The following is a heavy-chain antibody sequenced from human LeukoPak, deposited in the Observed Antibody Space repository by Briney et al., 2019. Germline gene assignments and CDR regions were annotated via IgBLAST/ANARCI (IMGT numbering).Heavy chain of an antibody. D-gene: IGHD3-22*01. CDR2: ISYDGSNK. Sequence: QAGRSLRLSCAASGFTFSSYAMHWVRQAPGKGLERVAVISYDGSNKYYADSVKGRFTISRDNSKNTLYLQMNSLRAEDTAVYYCARDGGFWDSSGYYILDYWGQGTLVTVSS. CDR3: ARDGGFWDSSGYYILDY. V-gene: IGHV3-30-3*01. J-gene: IGHJ4*02. CDR1: GFTFSSYA.